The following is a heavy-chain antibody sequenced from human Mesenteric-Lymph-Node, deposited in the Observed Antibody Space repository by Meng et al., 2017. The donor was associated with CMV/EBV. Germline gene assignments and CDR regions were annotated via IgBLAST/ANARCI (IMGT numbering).Heavy chain of an antibody. V-gene: IGHV3-21*01. CDR3: ARGSNPLDY. CDR2: ISSSSSYI. D-gene: IGHD4-11*01. CDR1: GFSFSVYS. J-gene: IGHJ4*02. Sequence: GESLKISCAASGFSFSVYSMNWVRQAPGKGLEWVSSISSSSSYIYYADSVKGRFTISRDNSKNTLYLQMDSLRPEDTAIYYCARGSNPLDYWGQGTRVTVSS.